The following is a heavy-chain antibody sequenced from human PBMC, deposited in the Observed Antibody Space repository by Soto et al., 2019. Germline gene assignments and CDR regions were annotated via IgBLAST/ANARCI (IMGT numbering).Heavy chain of an antibody. Sequence: QVTLKESGPVLVKLTETLTLTCTVSGFSLSNARMGVSWNRQPPGKALEWLAHIFSNDEKSDSTSLKSRLTISKDTSKSQGVLTMTNMDPVDTATYYCARTYSSYVVRYGMDVWGQGTTVTVSS. V-gene: IGHV2-26*01. CDR3: ARTYSSYVVRYGMDV. CDR1: GFSLSNARMG. J-gene: IGHJ6*02. D-gene: IGHD6-6*01. CDR2: IFSNDEK.